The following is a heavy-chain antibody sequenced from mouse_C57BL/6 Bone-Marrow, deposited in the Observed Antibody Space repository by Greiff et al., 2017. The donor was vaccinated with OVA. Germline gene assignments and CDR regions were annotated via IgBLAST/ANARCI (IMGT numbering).Heavy chain of an antibody. CDR3: ARDDGYFFEY. D-gene: IGHD2-3*01. CDR1: GYTFTDHY. J-gene: IGHJ2*01. Sequence: VKLVESGAEVVRPGASVKLSCKASGYTFTDHYINWVKQRPGKGLEWIARIYPGSGNTYYNEKFKGKATLTAEKSSNTAYMQLSSLTSEDSAVYFCARDDGYFFEYWGQGTTLTVSS. CDR2: IYPGSGNT. V-gene: IGHV1-76*01.